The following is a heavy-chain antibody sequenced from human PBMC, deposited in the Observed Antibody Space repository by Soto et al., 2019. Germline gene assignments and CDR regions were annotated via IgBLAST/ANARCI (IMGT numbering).Heavy chain of an antibody. CDR3: ARASGYSYGYDDFFDN. J-gene: IGHJ4*01. Sequence: QVQIQQWGAGLLKPSETLSLTCAVDGGTFSGYYWTWLRQSPTNGLEWIGYFHFSGSTKYNPSLESRLTISADTSKNQISLTLSSVTAADTAVYYCARASGYSYGYDDFFDNWGQGTLANVSS. V-gene: IGHV4-34*11. CDR2: FHFSGST. CDR1: GGTFSGYY. D-gene: IGHD5-18*01.